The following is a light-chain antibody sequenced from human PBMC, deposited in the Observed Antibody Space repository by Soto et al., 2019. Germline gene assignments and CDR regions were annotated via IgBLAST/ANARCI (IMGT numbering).Light chain of an antibody. CDR2: EVS. CDR3: MQGTPWPWA. Sequence: DVVMTQSPLSLPVTLGQPASISCRSSQSLVDSDGNTYLNWFQQRPGQSPRRLMYEVSNRDSGFPDRFSGSGSGTEFTLQISRVEAEAVGVSYCMQGTPWPWAFGQGTKVEIK. CDR1: QSLVDSDGNTY. J-gene: IGKJ1*01. V-gene: IGKV2-30*01.